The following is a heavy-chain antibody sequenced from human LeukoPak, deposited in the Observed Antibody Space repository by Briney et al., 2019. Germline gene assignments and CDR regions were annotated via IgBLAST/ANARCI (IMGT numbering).Heavy chain of an antibody. CDR3: ARGGKETSSWPFDY. V-gene: IGHV4-38-2*02. D-gene: IGHD6-13*01. Sequence: SETLSLTCTVSGYSISSGYYWGWIRQPPGKGLEWIGSIYHSGSTYYNPSLKSRVTISVDTSKNQFSLKLSSVTAADTAVYYCARGGKETSSWPFDYWGQGTLVTVSS. J-gene: IGHJ4*02. CDR2: IYHSGST. CDR1: GYSISSGYY.